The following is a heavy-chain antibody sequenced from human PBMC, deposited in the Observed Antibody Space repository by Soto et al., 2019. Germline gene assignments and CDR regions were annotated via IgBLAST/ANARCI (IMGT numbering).Heavy chain of an antibody. J-gene: IGHJ4*02. Sequence: QVQLVQSAAEVRKPGASVKVSCKASGYTFSSYGITWVRQAPGQGLEWLGWINPYNDDTNYAQKFQGRVTMTTDTSTSTAYMEVMSLRSDDTAVYFCARDWGSGSYLDYIDYWGQGTLVTVSS. CDR1: GYTFSSYG. D-gene: IGHD1-26*01. CDR2: INPYNDDT. V-gene: IGHV1-18*04. CDR3: ARDWGSGSYLDYIDY.